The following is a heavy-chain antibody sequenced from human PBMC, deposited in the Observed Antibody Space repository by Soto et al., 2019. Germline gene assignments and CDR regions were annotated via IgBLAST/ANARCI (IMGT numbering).Heavy chain of an antibody. J-gene: IGHJ6*02. V-gene: IGHV1-69*12. D-gene: IGHD2-2*01. CDR2: ITPRSATS. Sequence: HVQLVQSGAEVKKPGSSVKVSCKAPGDTFSTYTITWVRQAPGQGLEWMGGITPRSATSNYAQKFQGRVTVTDDESTSTVYMELSSLTSDDTAVYYCAREGLVLVPSTVISDYYGYAMCVWGQVPTLTLSS. CDR1: GDTFSTYT. CDR3: AREGLVLVPSTVISDYYGYAMCV.